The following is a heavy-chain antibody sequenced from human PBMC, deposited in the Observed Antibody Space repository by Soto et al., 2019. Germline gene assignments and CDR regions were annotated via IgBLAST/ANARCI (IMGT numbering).Heavy chain of an antibody. V-gene: IGHV3-74*01. CDR2: IKPDGTYT. Sequence: GGPLRLSCSASGFTFSSSWMHWVRQSPEGGLVWVSRIKPDGTYTTYADSVKGRFTISRDNAKNTLSLQMNSLTAEDTAVYYCAGGGSGYYNLWGQGTLVTVSS. CDR1: GFTFSSSW. J-gene: IGHJ5*02. D-gene: IGHD3-22*01. CDR3: AGGGSGYYNL.